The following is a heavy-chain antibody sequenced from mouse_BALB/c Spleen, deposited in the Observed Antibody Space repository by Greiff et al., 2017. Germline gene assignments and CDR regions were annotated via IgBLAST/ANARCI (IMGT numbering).Heavy chain of an antibody. V-gene: IGHV1S81*02. CDR1: GYTFTSYW. Sequence: QVQLQQPGAELVKPGASVKLSCKASGYTFTSYWMHWVKQRPGQGLEWIGEINPSNGRTNYNEKFKSKATLTVDKSSSTAYMQLSSLTSEDSAVYYCARLEDYGRDDWGQGTTLTVSS. CDR2: INPSNGRT. D-gene: IGHD1-1*01. CDR3: ARLEDYGRDD. J-gene: IGHJ2*01.